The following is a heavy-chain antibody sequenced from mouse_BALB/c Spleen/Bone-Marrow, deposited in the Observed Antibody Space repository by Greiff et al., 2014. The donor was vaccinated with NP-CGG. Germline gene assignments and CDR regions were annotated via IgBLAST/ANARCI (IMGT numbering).Heavy chain of an antibody. CDR3: ARKGTYYAYFDY. J-gene: IGHJ2*01. D-gene: IGHD1-1*01. V-gene: IGHV1-4*02. Sequence: QVQLQQSAAELARPGASVKLSCKASGYIFTSYTIQWIKQRPGQGLEWIGYINPSIGYTEYNQKFKDKTTLTADTYSSTTYMQLSNMTSEDSAVYYCARKGTYYAYFDYWGQGTTLTVSS. CDR2: INPSIGYT. CDR1: GYIFTSYT.